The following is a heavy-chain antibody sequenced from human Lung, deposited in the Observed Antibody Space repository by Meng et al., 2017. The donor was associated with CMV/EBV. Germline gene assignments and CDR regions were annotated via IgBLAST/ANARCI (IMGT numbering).Heavy chain of an antibody. J-gene: IGHJ4*02. V-gene: IGHV3-64*02. Sequence: GGSXRLXXAASGFTFSSYAMHWVRQAPGKGLEYVSAISSNGGSTYYADSVKGRFTISRDNSKNTLYLQMGSLRAEDMAVYYCARYCDYDFWSGYVDYWGQGTXVTVSS. CDR1: GFTFSSYA. CDR2: ISSNGGST. CDR3: ARYCDYDFWSGYVDY. D-gene: IGHD3-3*01.